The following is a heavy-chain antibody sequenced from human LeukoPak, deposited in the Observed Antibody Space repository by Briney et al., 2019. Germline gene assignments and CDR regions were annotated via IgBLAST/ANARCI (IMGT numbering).Heavy chain of an antibody. Sequence: SETLFLTCTVSGGSISSGGYYWSWIRQHPGKGLEWLGYIYYSRSTYYNPSLKSRVTISVDTSKNQFSLKLSSVTAADTAVYYCTNGSLRGWFDTWGQGTLVTVSS. CDR2: IYYSRST. D-gene: IGHD2-15*01. CDR1: GGSISSGGYY. J-gene: IGHJ5*02. CDR3: TNGSLRGWFDT. V-gene: IGHV4-31*03.